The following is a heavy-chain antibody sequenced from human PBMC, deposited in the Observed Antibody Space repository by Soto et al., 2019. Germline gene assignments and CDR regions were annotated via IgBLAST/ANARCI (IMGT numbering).Heavy chain of an antibody. CDR1: GGTFSSYA. D-gene: IGHD6-19*01. Sequence: QVQLVQSGAEVKKPGSSVKVSCKASGGTFSSYAISWVRQAPGQGLEWMGGIIPIFGTANYAQKFQGRVTITADESTSTAYMELSSLRSEDTAVYYCAAHIRSGWYEEGGWGRGRKYYFDYWGQGTLVTVSS. CDR3: AAHIRSGWYEEGGWGRGRKYYFDY. J-gene: IGHJ4*02. V-gene: IGHV1-69*01. CDR2: IIPIFGTA.